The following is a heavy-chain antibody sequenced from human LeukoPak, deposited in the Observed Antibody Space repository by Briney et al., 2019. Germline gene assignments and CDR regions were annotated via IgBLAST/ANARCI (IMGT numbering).Heavy chain of an antibody. CDR1: GGSFSSGDYY. V-gene: IGHV4-30-4*01. CDR3: ASHQYYDTHGGDY. CDR2: IYYSGST. D-gene: IGHD3-22*01. J-gene: IGHJ4*02. Sequence: SQTLSLTCTVSGGSFSSGDYYWSWIRQPPGKGLEWIGFIYYSGSTYYNPSLKSRVTISVDTPKNQFSLKLSSVTAADTAVYYCASHQYYDTHGGDYWGQGTLVTVSS.